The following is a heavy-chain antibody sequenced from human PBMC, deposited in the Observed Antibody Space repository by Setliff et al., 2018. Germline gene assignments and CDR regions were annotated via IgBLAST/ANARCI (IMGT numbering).Heavy chain of an antibody. CDR3: ARERAYYYGSGSCYYHPGMDV. D-gene: IGHD3-10*01. J-gene: IGHJ6*02. CDR1: GYIFTSYY. CDR2: INPSGGST. Sequence: ASVKVSCKASGYIFTSYYMHWVRQAPGQGLEWMGIINPSGGSTSYAQKFQGRVTMTRDTSTSTVYMKLSSLRSEDTAVYYCARERAYYYGSGSCYYHPGMDVWGQGTTVTVS. V-gene: IGHV1-46*01.